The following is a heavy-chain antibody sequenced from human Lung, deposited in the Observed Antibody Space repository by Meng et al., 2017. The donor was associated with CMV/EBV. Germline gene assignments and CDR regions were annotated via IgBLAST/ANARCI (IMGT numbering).Heavy chain of an antibody. CDR1: TFSNYA. CDR2: IIPILGIA. J-gene: IGHJ4*02. Sequence: TFSNYAISWVRQAPGQGLEWMGGIIPILGIANYAQKFQGRVTITADKSTSTAYMELSSLRSEDTAVYYCARGAHYDILTGYYTLFDYWGQGTLVTVSS. V-gene: IGHV1-69*10. CDR3: ARGAHYDILTGYYTLFDY. D-gene: IGHD3-9*01.